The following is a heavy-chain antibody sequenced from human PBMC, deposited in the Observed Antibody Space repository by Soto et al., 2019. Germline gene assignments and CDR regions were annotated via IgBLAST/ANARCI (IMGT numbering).Heavy chain of an antibody. J-gene: IGHJ3*02. V-gene: IGHV3-30*18. CDR3: ANTDSLGAHYDFWSEDAFDI. D-gene: IGHD3-3*01. CDR1: GFTFSSYG. CDR2: ISYDGSNK. Sequence: PGGSLILSCAASGFTFSSYGMHWVRHAPGTGLEWVAVISYDGSNKYYADSVKGRFTISRDNSNNTLYLQMNNLRADDTAVYYCANTDSLGAHYDFWSEDAFDIWGQGTMVTVSS.